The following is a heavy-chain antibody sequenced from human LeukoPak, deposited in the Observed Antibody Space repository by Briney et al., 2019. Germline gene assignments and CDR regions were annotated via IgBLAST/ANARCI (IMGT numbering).Heavy chain of an antibody. V-gene: IGHV3-30*04. CDR2: ISYDASNK. J-gene: IGHJ4*02. D-gene: IGHD6-19*01. Sequence: GRSVRLSCGASGFTFSSYAMHGVREARGRGVEWVAVISYDASNKYYADSVKSRFTISRDNSKNTLYLQMNSLRAEDTAVYYCASGIQWLEYWGQGTLVTVSS. CDR3: ASGIQWLEY. CDR1: GFTFSSYA.